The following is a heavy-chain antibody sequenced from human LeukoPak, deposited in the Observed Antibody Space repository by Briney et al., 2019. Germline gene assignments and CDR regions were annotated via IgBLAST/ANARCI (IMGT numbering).Heavy chain of an antibody. CDR3: AKDVAGVPGVRGGFDY. CDR2: IGGSGVST. D-gene: IGHD3-10*01. CDR1: GFTFSSYA. Sequence: PGGSLRLSCAASGFTFSSYAMSWVRQAPGKGLEWVSGIGGSGVSTYYADSVKGRFTISRDNSKNTLYLQMNSLRAEDTAIYYCAKDVAGVPGVRGGFDYWGQGTLVTVSS. J-gene: IGHJ4*02. V-gene: IGHV3-23*01.